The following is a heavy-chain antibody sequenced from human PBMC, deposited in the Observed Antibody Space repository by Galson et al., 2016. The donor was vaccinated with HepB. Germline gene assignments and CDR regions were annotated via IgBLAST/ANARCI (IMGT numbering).Heavy chain of an antibody. CDR1: GFTFSTHP. D-gene: IGHD2-15*01. CDR3: TREGHTSGTCGGFDS. Sequence: SLRLSCAASGFTFSTHPMAWVRQAPGKGLEWVSTIGANDFRHYADSVKDRFTISRDNSRNTLYLQMNSLSAEDSAVYYWTREGHTSGTCGGFDSWGQGTLITVPS. V-gene: IGHV3-23*01. CDR2: IGANDFR. J-gene: IGHJ4*02.